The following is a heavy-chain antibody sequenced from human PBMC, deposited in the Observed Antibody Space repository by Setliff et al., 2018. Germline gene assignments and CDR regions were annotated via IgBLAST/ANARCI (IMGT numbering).Heavy chain of an antibody. D-gene: IGHD1-26*01. J-gene: IGHJ3*02. Sequence: SETLSLTCTVSGGSISSYYWSWIRQPAGKGLEWIGSIYHSGSTYHNPSLKSRVTISVDTSKNQFSLKLSSVTAADTAVYYCARKGISALSGAFDMWGQGTMVTVSS. CDR2: IYHSGST. V-gene: IGHV4-4*07. CDR3: ARKGISALSGAFDM. CDR1: GGSISSYY.